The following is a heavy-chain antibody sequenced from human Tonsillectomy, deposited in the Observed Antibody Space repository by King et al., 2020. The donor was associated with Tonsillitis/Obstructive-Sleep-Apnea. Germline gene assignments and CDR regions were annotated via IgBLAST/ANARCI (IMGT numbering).Heavy chain of an antibody. CDR3: ARDSMSHYYDSSAYYSFDY. CDR2: ISAYNGHT. V-gene: IGHV1-18*01. D-gene: IGHD3-22*01. J-gene: IGHJ4*02. CDR1: GYTFSNYG. Sequence: QLVQSGAEVKKHGASVKVSCMASGYTFSNYGISWVRQAPGQGLEWMGWISAYNGHTNSAQKLQGRVTMTTDTSTSTAFMELRSLRSDDTAVYYCARDSMSHYYDSSAYYSFDYWGQGTLVTVSS.